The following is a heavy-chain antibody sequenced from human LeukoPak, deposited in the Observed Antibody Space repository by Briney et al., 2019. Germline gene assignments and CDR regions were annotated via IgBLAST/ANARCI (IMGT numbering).Heavy chain of an antibody. D-gene: IGHD3-22*01. CDR3: ARDPDDSSDYPTGFDY. Sequence: PGGSLRLSCAASGFTFSSYAMHWVRQAPGKGLEYVSAISSNGGSTYYANSVKGRFTISRDNSKNTLYLQMGSLRAEDMAVYYCARDPDDSSDYPTGFDYWGQGTLVTVSS. CDR2: ISSNGGST. V-gene: IGHV3-64*01. CDR1: GFTFSSYA. J-gene: IGHJ4*02.